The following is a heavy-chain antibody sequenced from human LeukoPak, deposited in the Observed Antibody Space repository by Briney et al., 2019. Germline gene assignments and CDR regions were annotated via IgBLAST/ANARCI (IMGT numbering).Heavy chain of an antibody. CDR3: ARQSSQYSFRSYFDY. D-gene: IGHD5-18*01. J-gene: IGHJ4*02. CDR1: GYSFTSYW. Sequence: GESLKISCKGSGYSFTSYWIGWVRQMPGKGLEWMGIIYPGDSDTRYSPSFQGQVTISADKSISTAYLQWSSLKASDTAMYYCARQSSQYSFRSYFDYWGQGTLFTVSS. CDR2: IYPGDSDT. V-gene: IGHV5-51*01.